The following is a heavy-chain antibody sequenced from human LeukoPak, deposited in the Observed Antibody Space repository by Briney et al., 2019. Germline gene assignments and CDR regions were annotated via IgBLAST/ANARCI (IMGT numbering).Heavy chain of an antibody. J-gene: IGHJ5*02. Sequence: PGGSLRLSCAASGFKFDDYAMHWVRQLPGKGLEWVSLISGDGVSTHSADSVKGRFTISRDNSKNSLYLQMNSLRTEDTALYYCAKDLRQYNPSRALDPWGQGALVTVSS. V-gene: IGHV3-43*02. CDR3: AKDLRQYNPSRALDP. CDR1: GFKFDDYA. CDR2: ISGDGVST. D-gene: IGHD1-14*01.